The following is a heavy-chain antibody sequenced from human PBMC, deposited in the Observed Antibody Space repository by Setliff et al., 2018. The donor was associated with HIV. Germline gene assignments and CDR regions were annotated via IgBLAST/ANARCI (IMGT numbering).Heavy chain of an antibody. V-gene: IGHV4-34*10. Sequence: PSETLSLTCAVYGGSFSGYYWSWIRQHPGKGLEWMGDTFHTGSSTYNPSLKSRVSLSVDTSKNQFSLRLSAVTAADTAVYYCASLTDYGGDSGSHWGQGTLVTVAS. CDR3: ASLTDYGGDSGSH. J-gene: IGHJ4*02. CDR2: TFHTGSS. D-gene: IGHD4-17*01. CDR1: GGSFSGYY.